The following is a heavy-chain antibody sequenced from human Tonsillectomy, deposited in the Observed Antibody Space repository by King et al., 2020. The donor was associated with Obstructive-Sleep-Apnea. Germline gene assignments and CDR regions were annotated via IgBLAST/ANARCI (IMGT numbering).Heavy chain of an antibody. D-gene: IGHD6-6*01. Sequence: VQLVESGGGLVQPGGSLRLSCSASGFTFSSDARHWVRQAPGKGLEYVSAISSNGGSTYYADSVKGRFTISRDNSKNTLYLQMSSLRAEETAVYYCVKTRAKYSSSPQGDYWGQGTLVTVSS. CDR3: VKTRAKYSSSPQGDY. J-gene: IGHJ4*02. CDR1: GFTFSSDA. V-gene: IGHV3-64D*06. CDR2: ISSNGGST.